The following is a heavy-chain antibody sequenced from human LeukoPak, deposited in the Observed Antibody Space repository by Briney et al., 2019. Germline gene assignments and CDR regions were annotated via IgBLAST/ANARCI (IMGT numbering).Heavy chain of an antibody. CDR1: GYTLTELS. V-gene: IGHV1-24*01. Sequence: GASVKLSCNVSGYTLTELSMHWVRQTPGKGLEWMRGFDPEDGETIYAQKFQGRVTMTEDTSTDTAYMELSSLRSEDTAVYYCATTTPHSSGYDYEDAFDIWGQGTMVTVSS. J-gene: IGHJ3*02. CDR3: ATTTPHSSGYDYEDAFDI. D-gene: IGHD3-22*01. CDR2: FDPEDGET.